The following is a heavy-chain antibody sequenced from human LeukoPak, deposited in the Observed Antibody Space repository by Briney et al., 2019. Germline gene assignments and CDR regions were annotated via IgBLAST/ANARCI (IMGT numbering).Heavy chain of an antibody. D-gene: IGHD3-22*01. CDR2: INPNSGGT. CDR3: ARDLGSGYYFAY. J-gene: IGHJ4*02. V-gene: IGHV1-2*02. Sequence: GASVKVSCKASGYTFTGYYMHWVRQAPGQGLEWMGWINPNSGGTNYAQKFQGRVTMTRDTSTSTVYMELSSLRSEDTAVYYCARDLGSGYYFAYWGQGTLVTVSS. CDR1: GYTFTGYY.